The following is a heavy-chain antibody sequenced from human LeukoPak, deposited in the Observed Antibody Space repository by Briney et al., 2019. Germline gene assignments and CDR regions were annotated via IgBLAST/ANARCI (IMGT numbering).Heavy chain of an antibody. Sequence: PGGSLRLSCAASGFTFSSYWMSWVRQAPGKGLEWVANIKQDGSEKYYVDSVKGRFTISRDNAKNSLYLQMNSLRAEDTAVYYCARYGSEYYYYMDVWGKGTTVTVPS. CDR2: IKQDGSEK. V-gene: IGHV3-7*01. J-gene: IGHJ6*03. D-gene: IGHD3-10*01. CDR1: GFTFSSYW. CDR3: ARYGSEYYYYMDV.